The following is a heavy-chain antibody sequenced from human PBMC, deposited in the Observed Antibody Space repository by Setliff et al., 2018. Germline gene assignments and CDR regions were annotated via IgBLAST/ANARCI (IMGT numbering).Heavy chain of an antibody. D-gene: IGHD2-15*01. J-gene: IGHJ4*02. Sequence: GGSLRLSCSTSGFSFDDYAMHWVRQAPGKGLEWVSLISWDGTRTNYVDSLKGRVTISRDNSKNSLFLQMHSLRVEDTALYYCVKDTGNGGNTGLDYWGQGTLVTVSS. CDR1: GFSFDDYA. CDR3: VKDTGNGGNTGLDY. CDR2: ISWDGTRT. V-gene: IGHV3-43D*04.